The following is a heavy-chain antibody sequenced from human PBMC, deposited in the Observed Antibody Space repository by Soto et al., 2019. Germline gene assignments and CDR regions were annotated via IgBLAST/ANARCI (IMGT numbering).Heavy chain of an antibody. CDR3: ARGRYGDY. CDR1: GYTFTSYG. D-gene: IGHD1-1*01. CDR2: ISAHNGKT. V-gene: IGHV1-18*01. J-gene: IGHJ4*02. Sequence: QVHLVQSGAEVKKPGASVKVSCKASGYTFTSYGITWVRQAPGQGLEWMGWISAHNGKTDYAQKLQGRVIVTRDTSTSTAYMELRSLRSDDTAVYYCARGRYGDYWGQGAVVTVSS.